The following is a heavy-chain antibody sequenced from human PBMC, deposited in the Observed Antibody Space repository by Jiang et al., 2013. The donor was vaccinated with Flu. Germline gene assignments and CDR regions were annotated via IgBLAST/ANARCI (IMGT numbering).Heavy chain of an antibody. CDR1: GGSISSYY. CDR3: ARARWDYGSGSYHPFDY. Sequence: GLVKPSETLSLTCTVSGGSISSYYWSWIRQPPGKGLEWIGYIYYSGSTNYNPSLKSRVTISVDTSKNQFSLKLSSVTAADAAVYYCARARWDYGSGSYHPFDYWGQGTLVTVSS. D-gene: IGHD3-10*01. V-gene: IGHV4-59*01. J-gene: IGHJ4*02. CDR2: IYYSGST.